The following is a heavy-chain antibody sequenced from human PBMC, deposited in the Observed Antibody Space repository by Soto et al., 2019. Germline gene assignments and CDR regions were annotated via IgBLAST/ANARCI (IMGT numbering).Heavy chain of an antibody. J-gene: IGHJ5*02. D-gene: IGHD6-19*01. CDR1: GFTFRTYW. CDR3: ARSSSGWSPDPDP. Sequence: PGGSLRLSCAASGFTFRTYWMSWVRQAPGKGLEWVANINAGGNEKYYVDSAKGRFTISRDNAKHSLYLQMNSLRAEDTAVYYCARSSSGWSPDPDPWGQGTLVTVSS. CDR2: INAGGNEK. V-gene: IGHV3-7*05.